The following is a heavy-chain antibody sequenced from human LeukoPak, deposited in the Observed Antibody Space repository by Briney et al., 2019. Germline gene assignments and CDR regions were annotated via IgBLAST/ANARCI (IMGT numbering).Heavy chain of an antibody. J-gene: IGHJ4*02. CDR1: GFTFSSYA. CDR3: AREHEQQLASDY. CDR2: ISYDGSNK. V-gene: IGHV3-30-3*01. D-gene: IGHD6-13*01. Sequence: PGGSLRLSCAASGFTFSSYAMHWVRQAPGKGLGWVAVISYDGSNKYYADSVKGRFTISRDNSKNTLYLQMNSLRAEDTAVYYCAREHEQQLASDYWGQGTLVTVSS.